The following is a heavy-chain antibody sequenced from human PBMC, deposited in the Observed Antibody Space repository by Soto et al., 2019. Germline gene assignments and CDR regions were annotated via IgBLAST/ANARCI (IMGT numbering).Heavy chain of an antibody. V-gene: IGHV3-9*01. CDR1: GFTFDDYA. D-gene: IGHD1-26*01. J-gene: IGHJ6*02. CDR2: ISWNSGSI. CDR3: AKSPRRERVKKENYYYGMDV. Sequence: LSLSCAASGFTFDDYAMHCVRQAPGKGLEWVSGISWNSGSIGYADSVKGRFTISRDNAKNSLYLQMNSLRAEDTALYYCAKSPRRERVKKENYYYGMDVCGQ.